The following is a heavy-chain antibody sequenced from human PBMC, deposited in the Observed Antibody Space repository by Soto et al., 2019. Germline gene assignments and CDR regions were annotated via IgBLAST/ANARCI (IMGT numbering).Heavy chain of an antibody. D-gene: IGHD5-18*01. V-gene: IGHV4-59*01. CDR1: GGSIRSYY. CDR2: IFYSGST. Sequence: QVHLQESGPGLVKASETLSLTCTVSGGSIRSYYWTWIRQPPGKGLEWLGYIFYSGSTFYNPSLKSRVTISIHTSKSQFSLQLTSVTAADTAVYYCARGAAATAMVDSWGQGTLVTVSS. CDR3: ARGAAATAMVDS. J-gene: IGHJ4*02.